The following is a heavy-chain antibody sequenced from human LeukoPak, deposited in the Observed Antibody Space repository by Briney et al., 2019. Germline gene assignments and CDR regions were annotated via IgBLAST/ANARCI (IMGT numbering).Heavy chain of an antibody. V-gene: IGHV4-59*01. J-gene: IGHJ3*02. Sequence: SETLSLTCTVSGGSISSYYWSWIRQPPGKGLEWIGYIYYSGSTNYNPSLKSRVTISVDTSKNQFSLKLSSATAADTAVYYCARELVGTYAFDIWGQGTMVTVSS. D-gene: IGHD1-26*01. CDR1: GGSISSYY. CDR3: ARELVGTYAFDI. CDR2: IYYSGST.